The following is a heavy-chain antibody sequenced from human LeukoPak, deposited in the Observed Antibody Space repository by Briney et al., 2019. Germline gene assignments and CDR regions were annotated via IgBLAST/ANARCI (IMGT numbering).Heavy chain of an antibody. D-gene: IGHD2-2*01. J-gene: IGHJ5*02. CDR2: INPNSGGT. CDR1: GYTFTGYY. V-gene: IGHV1-2*02. Sequence: ASVKVFCKASGYTFTGYYMHWVRQAPRQGLEWMGWINPNSGGTNYAQKFQGRVTMTRDTSISTAYMELSRLRSDDTAVYYCARGDIVVVPAQNWFDPWGQGTLVTVSS. CDR3: ARGDIVVVPAQNWFDP.